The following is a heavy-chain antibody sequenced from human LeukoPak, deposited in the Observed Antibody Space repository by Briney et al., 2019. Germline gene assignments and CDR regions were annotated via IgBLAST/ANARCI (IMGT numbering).Heavy chain of an antibody. CDR2: INHSGST. CDR1: GGSFSGYY. CDR3: ARSPKLLWFGTYYYYMDV. Sequence: SETLSLTCAVYGGSFSGYYWSWIRQPPGKGLEWIGEINHSGSTYYNPSLKSRVTISVDTSKNQFSLKLSSVTAADTAVYYCARSPKLLWFGTYYYYMDVWGKGTTVTVSS. D-gene: IGHD3-10*01. V-gene: IGHV4-34*01. J-gene: IGHJ6*03.